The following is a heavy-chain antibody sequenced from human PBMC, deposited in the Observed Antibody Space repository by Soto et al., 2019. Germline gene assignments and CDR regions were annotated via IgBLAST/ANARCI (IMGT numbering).Heavy chain of an antibody. CDR1: GYIFTSYW. D-gene: IGHD4-4*01. CDR2: IDPSDSYT. J-gene: IGHJ6*02. CDR3: ARLYRLQGGMDV. V-gene: IGHV5-10-1*01. Sequence: VESLKISCKGSGYIFTSYWISCVLQMPGKGLEWMGRIDPSDSYTNYSPSFQGHVTISADKSISTAYLQWSSLKASDTAMYYCARLYRLQGGMDVWGQGTTVTVSS.